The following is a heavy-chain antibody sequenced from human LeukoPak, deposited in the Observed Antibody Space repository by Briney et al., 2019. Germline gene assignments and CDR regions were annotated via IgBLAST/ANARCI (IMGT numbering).Heavy chain of an antibody. CDR1: GFTFNDYG. J-gene: IGHJ6*03. Sequence: GGSLRLSCAASGFTFNDYGRSWVRQAPGKGLEWVAGINWSGGSTGYAGSVKGRFTISRDNAKNSLYLQMNSLGPEDTAVYYCARDPYSGNYGNYYYYYMDVWGKGTTVTISS. V-gene: IGHV3-20*04. CDR2: INWSGGST. D-gene: IGHD1-26*01. CDR3: ARDPYSGNYGNYYYYYMDV.